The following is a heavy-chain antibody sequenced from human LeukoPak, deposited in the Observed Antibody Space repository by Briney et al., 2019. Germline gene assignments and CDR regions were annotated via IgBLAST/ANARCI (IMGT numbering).Heavy chain of an antibody. V-gene: IGHV4-59*01. CDR3: ARVNDPTGYYFDY. Sequence: PSETLSLTCTVSGGSISSYYWSWIRQPPGKGLEWIGYIYYSGSTNYNPSLKSRVTISVDTSKNQFSLKLSSVTAADTAVYYCARVNDPTGYYFDYWGQGTLVTVSS. CDR1: GGSISSYY. CDR2: IYYSGST. D-gene: IGHD1-1*01. J-gene: IGHJ4*02.